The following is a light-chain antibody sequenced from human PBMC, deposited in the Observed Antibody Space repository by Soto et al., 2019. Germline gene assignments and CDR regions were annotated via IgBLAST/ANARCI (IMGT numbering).Light chain of an antibody. CDR1: QSISTW. Sequence: DIQMTQSPSTLSASVGDRVTITCRASQSISTWLAWYQQKPGKAAKLLIYHAASLKTGGSSRCIGSGSGKEFTLTIISLQPDDVATYYCQQYYTYSRTFGQGTKVDIK. CDR3: QQYYTYSRT. V-gene: IGKV1-5*01. J-gene: IGKJ1*01. CDR2: HAA.